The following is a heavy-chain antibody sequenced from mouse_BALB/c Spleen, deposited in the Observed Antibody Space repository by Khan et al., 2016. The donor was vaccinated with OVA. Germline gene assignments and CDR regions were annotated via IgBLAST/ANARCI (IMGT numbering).Heavy chain of an antibody. V-gene: IGHV5-17*02. CDR2: ISSGSSTI. Sequence: EVQLLESGGGLVQPGGSRKLSCAAAGFTFSSFGMHWVRQAPEKGLEWVAYISSGSSTIYYADTVKGRFTISRDNPKNTLFLQMTSLRSEDTAMYYCATYGWWDWGAGTTFTVSS. CDR3: ATYGWWD. J-gene: IGHJ1*01. D-gene: IGHD1-1*01. CDR1: GFTFSSFG.